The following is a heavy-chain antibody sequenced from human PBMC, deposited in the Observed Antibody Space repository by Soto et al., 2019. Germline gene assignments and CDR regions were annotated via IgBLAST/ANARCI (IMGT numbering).Heavy chain of an antibody. Sequence: SETLSLTCTVSGGSIIGYYWSWMRQPPGKGLEWIWYIFYAGNTLYTPSLKSRVTISVDSSKNQFSLKLSSVTAAATAVDYCARHDIIGKLQNDMGVWGQGTMVTVSS. CDR1: GGSIIGYY. CDR2: IFYAGNT. V-gene: IGHV4-59*01. J-gene: IGHJ6*02. CDR3: ARHDIIGKLQNDMGV.